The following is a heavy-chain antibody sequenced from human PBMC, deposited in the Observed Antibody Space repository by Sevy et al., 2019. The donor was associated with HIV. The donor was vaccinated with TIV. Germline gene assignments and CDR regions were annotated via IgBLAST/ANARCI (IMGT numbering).Heavy chain of an antibody. V-gene: IGHV3-21*01. J-gene: IGHJ4*02. D-gene: IGHD3-10*01. Sequence: GGSLRLSCAASGFTFSNYFINWVRQAPGKGLEWVSSISSGSSYIFYVDSVKGRFTISRDNAKNSLYLHMNSLRAEDTAVYYCAGGDYYGSLYYFDYWGPGTLVTVSS. CDR3: AGGDYYGSLYYFDY. CDR2: ISSGSSYI. CDR1: GFTFSNYF.